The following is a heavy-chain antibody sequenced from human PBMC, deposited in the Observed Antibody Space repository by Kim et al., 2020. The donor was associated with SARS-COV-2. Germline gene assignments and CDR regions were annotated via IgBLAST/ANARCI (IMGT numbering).Heavy chain of an antibody. Sequence: STNYNPSLKSRVTISVDTSKNQFSLKLSSVTAADTAVYYCARYRRTTYDYWGQGTLVTVSS. CDR3: ARYRRTTYDY. J-gene: IGHJ4*02. V-gene: IGHV4-59*01. D-gene: IGHD1-1*01. CDR2: ST.